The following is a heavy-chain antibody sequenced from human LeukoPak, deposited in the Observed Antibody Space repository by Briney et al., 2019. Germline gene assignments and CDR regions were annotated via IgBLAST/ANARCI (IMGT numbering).Heavy chain of an antibody. J-gene: IGHJ5*02. CDR2: ISWNSGSI. D-gene: IGHD6-19*01. Sequence: GGSLRLSCAASGFTFDDYAMHWVRQAPGKGLEWVSGISWNSGSIGYADSVKGRFTISRDNAKNSLYLQMNSLRVEDTAVYYCARLSSESVGSGWYNWFDPWGQGTLVSVSS. V-gene: IGHV3-9*01. CDR3: ARLSSESVGSGWYNWFDP. CDR1: GFTFDDYA.